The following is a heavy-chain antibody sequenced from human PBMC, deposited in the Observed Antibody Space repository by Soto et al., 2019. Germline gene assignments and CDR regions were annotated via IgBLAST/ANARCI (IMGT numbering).Heavy chain of an antibody. CDR1: GFTFSTFS. D-gene: IGHD6-19*01. CDR2: ISGCGRPI. J-gene: IGHJ4*02. Sequence: EVQLVESGGGSVQPGGSLRLSCAASGFTFSTFSMNWVRQAPGRGLEWISSISGCGRPISYADSVKGRFTISRDNAKNSLYLQMDSLTDEYTAVYYCARDLGWAFDSWGQGTLVTVSS. CDR3: ARDLGWAFDS. V-gene: IGHV3-48*02.